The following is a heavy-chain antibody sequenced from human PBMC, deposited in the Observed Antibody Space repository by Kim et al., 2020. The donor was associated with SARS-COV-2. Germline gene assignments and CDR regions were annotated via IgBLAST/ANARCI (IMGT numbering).Heavy chain of an antibody. Sequence: YAQKFQGRVTMTRNTSISTAYMELSSLRSEDTAVYYCARGRPSEGRWFDYWGQGTLVTVSS. CDR3: ARGRPSEGRWFDY. V-gene: IGHV1-8*01. D-gene: IGHD3-10*01. J-gene: IGHJ4*02.